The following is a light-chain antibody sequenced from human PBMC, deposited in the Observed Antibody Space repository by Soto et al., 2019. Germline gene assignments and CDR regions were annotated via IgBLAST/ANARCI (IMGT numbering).Light chain of an antibody. CDR1: ITDLGAYDY. J-gene: IGLJ1*01. CDR3: NSYTSSTAYV. CDR2: EVT. Sequence: QSALTQPASVSGSPGQSITISCTGSITDLGAYDYVSWYQQHPGQVPKLIIFEVTNRPSGVPDRFSGSKSGNTASLTISGLQADDEADYYCNSYTSSTAYVFGTGTKVTVL. V-gene: IGLV2-14*01.